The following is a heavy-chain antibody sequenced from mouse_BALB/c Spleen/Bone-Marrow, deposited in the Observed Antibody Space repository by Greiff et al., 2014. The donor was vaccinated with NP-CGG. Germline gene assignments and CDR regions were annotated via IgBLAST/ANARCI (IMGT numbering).Heavy chain of an antibody. CDR3: ARGYSWYFDV. V-gene: IGHV1S29*02. CDR1: GYTFTDYN. J-gene: IGHJ1*01. Sequence: VQLQQSGPELVKPGASVKISCKASGYTFTDYNMHWVKQSHGKSLEWIGYIYPYNGGTGYNQKFKSKATLTVDNSSGTAYTEPRSLTSEDSAVYYCARGYSWYFDVWGAGTTVTVSS. D-gene: IGHD2-3*01. CDR2: IYPYNGGT.